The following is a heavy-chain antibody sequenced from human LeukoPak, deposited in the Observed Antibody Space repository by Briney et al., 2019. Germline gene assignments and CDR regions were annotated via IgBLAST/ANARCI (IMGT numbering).Heavy chain of an antibody. CDR3: WVGYCSSTSCLQKIKIGYSGYDVDY. V-gene: IGHV3-7*01. CDR2: IKQDGSEK. Sequence: PGGSLRLSCAASGFTFSSYWMSWVRQAPGKGLEWVANIKQDGSEKYYVDSVKGRFTISRDNAKNSLYLQMNSLRAEDTAVYYCWVGYCSSTSCLQKIKIGYSGYDVDYWGQGTLVTVSS. CDR1: GFTFSSYW. J-gene: IGHJ4*02. D-gene: IGHD2-2*01.